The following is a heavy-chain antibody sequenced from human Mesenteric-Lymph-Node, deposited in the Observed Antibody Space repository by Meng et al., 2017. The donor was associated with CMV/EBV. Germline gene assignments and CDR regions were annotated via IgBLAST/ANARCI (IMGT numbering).Heavy chain of an antibody. V-gene: IGHV4-39*07. Sequence: TVSGGSISSSSYYWGWIRQPPGKGLEWIGSIYYSGSTYYNPSLKSRVTISVDTSKNQFSLKLSSVTAADTAVYYCARAGITIFGLGYWGQGTLVTVSS. CDR2: IYYSGST. CDR1: GGSISSSSYY. CDR3: ARAGITIFGLGY. D-gene: IGHD3-3*01. J-gene: IGHJ4*02.